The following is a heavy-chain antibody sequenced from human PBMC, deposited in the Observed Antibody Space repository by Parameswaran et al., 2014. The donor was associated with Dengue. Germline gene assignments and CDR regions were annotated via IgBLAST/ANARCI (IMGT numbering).Heavy chain of an antibody. V-gene: IGHV3-23*01. J-gene: IGHJ4*02. D-gene: IGHD4-17*01. CDR2: ISGSGGST. Sequence: RWIRQPPGKGLEWVSAISGSGGSTYYADSVKGRFTISRDNSKNTLYLQMNSLRAEDTAVYYCAKGFGDYGYYWGQGTLVTVSS. CDR3: AKGFGDYGYY.